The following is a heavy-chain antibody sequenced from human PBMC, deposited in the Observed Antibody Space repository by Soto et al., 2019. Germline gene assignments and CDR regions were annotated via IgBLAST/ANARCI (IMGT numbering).Heavy chain of an antibody. J-gene: IGHJ6*02. CDR2: VSYDGSNK. CDR3: AKDTVPGL. Sequence: GGSQRLSCAASGFTFNNYGMHWVRQAPGKGLECVAVVSYDGSNKYYADSVKGRFTISRDNSKNTLYLQMESLTIQDTAVYYCAKDTVPGLWGQGTTVTVSS. CDR1: GFTFNNYG. V-gene: IGHV3-30*18. D-gene: IGHD2-8*02.